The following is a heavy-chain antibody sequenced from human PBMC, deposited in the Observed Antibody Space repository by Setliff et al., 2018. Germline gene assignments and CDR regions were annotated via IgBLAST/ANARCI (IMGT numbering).Heavy chain of an antibody. CDR1: GESIRSNNW. D-gene: IGHD3-10*01. Sequence: SLTCTVSGESIRSNNWWNWVRQPPGKGLEWIGDIYQSGTTNYNPSLKSRVTISADTSKNQFSLKLKSVTAADTAVYYCARAPGRNIRGDYWGQGALVTVSS. V-gene: IGHV4-4*02. CDR2: IYQSGTT. CDR3: ARAPGRNIRGDY. J-gene: IGHJ4*02.